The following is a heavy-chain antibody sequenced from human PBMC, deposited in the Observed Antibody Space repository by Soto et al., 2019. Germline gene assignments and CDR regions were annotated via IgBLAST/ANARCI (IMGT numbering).Heavy chain of an antibody. Sequence: GGSLSLSWAASWCTFSSYAMHWVRQAPGKGLEWVAVISYDGSNKYYADSVKGRFTISRDNSKNTLYLQMNSLRAEDTAVYYCARGIKQQPYYYYYGMDVWGQGTTVTVSS. D-gene: IGHD6-13*01. J-gene: IGHJ6*02. V-gene: IGHV3-30-3*01. CDR3: ARGIKQQPYYYYYGMDV. CDR1: WCTFSSYA. CDR2: ISYDGSNK.